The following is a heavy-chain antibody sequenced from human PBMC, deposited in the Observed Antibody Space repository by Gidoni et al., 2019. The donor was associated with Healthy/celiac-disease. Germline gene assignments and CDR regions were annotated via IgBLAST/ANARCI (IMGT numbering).Heavy chain of an antibody. CDR3: ARDQSWFGELFDY. Sequence: TASGFTFSSYEMNWVRQAPGKGLEWVSYISSSGSTIYYADSVKGRFTISRDNAKNSLYLQMNSLRAEDTAVYYCARDQSWFGELFDYWGQGTLVTVSS. CDR2: ISSSGSTI. V-gene: IGHV3-48*03. D-gene: IGHD3-10*01. CDR1: GFTFSSYE. J-gene: IGHJ4*02.